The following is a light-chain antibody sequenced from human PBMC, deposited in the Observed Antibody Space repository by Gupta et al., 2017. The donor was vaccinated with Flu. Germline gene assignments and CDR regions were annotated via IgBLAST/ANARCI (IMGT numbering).Light chain of an antibody. CDR1: HSISSW. V-gene: IGKV1-5*03. CDR2: KAS. J-gene: IGKJ4*02. Sequence: DIQMTQSPSTLSASVGDRVPIPCRASHSISSWLAWYQQKPGKAPKLLIYKASRVESGIPSRFSGSGSGTDFTLTISSLQPDDFATYYCQQYESYSRTFGEGTKVEIK. CDR3: QQYESYSRT.